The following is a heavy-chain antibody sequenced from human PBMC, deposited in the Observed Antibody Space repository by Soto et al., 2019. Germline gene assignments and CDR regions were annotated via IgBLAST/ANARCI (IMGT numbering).Heavy chain of an antibody. V-gene: IGHV4-59*08. Sequence: SETLSLTCTVSGGSISSYYWSWIRQPPGKGLEWIGYIYYSGSTNYNPSLKSRVTISVDTSKNQFSLKLSSVTAADTAVYYCARGPYYYDSRGYEFDYWGQGTLVTVSS. CDR2: IYYSGST. D-gene: IGHD3-22*01. CDR1: GGSISSYY. J-gene: IGHJ4*02. CDR3: ARGPYYYDSRGYEFDY.